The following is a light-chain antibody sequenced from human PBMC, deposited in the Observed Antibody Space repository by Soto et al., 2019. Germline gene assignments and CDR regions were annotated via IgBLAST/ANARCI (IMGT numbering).Light chain of an antibody. CDR2: DVT. CDR3: CSYAVTATYV. CDR1: SNDVGRYTY. Sequence: QSALTQPRSVSGSPGQSVTISCTGSSNDVGRYTYVSWYQQHPGKAPKLMIYDVTNRPSGVPDRFSGSKSGSTASLTISGLQAEDEADYYCCSYAVTATYVFGTGTQLTVL. J-gene: IGLJ1*01. V-gene: IGLV2-11*01.